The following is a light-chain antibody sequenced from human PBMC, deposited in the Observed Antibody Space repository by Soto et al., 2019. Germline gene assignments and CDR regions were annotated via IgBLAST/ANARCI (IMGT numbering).Light chain of an antibody. CDR2: GAS. CDR1: QSVSSNN. V-gene: IGKV3-20*01. CDR3: QQYGRSPFT. J-gene: IGKJ3*01. Sequence: EIVLTQSPGTLSLSPGERATLSCRASQSVSSNNLAWYQQRPGQAPRVVIYGASTRATGILERFSGSGSGTDFTFSISRLDPEDFAVYYCQQYGRSPFTFGPGTKVDIK.